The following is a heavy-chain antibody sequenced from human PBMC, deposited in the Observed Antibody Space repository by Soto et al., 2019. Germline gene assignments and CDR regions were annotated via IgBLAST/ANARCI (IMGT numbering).Heavy chain of an antibody. CDR3: VRSRSGAVPDSFAY. V-gene: IGHV3-7*01. J-gene: IGHJ4*02. Sequence: EVQLVESGGGLVQPGGSLRLSCTASGFTFSDSWMTWVRQAPGKGLEWVARIKPDESEKKYADSVKGRFSISRDNAKNSMYLQLNNLRDEDTAVFYCVRSRSGAVPDSFAYWGQGTLVTVAS. D-gene: IGHD3-10*01. CDR2: IKPDESEK. CDR1: GFTFSDSW.